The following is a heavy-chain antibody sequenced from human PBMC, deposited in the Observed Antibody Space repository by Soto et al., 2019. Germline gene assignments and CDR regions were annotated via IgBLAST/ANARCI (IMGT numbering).Heavy chain of an antibody. D-gene: IGHD5-12*01. CDR1: GGTFSSYA. CDR3: ARAWDSGYDTTAECGY. V-gene: IGHV1-69*13. J-gene: IGHJ4*02. Sequence: SVKVSCKASGGTFSSYAISWVRQAPGQGLEWMGGIIPIFGTANYAQKFQGRVTITADESTSTAYMELSSLRSEDTAVYYCARAWDSGYDTTAECGYWGQGTLVTVSA. CDR2: IIPIFGTA.